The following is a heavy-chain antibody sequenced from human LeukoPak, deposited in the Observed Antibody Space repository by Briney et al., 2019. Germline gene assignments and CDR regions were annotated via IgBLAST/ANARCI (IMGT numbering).Heavy chain of an antibody. Sequence: ASVKVSCKASGYTFTNYAISWVRQAPGQGLEWMGRISGYNGNTNYAQKIQGRVTMTTDTSTSTAYMELRSLRSDDTAVYYCARDRSLYYYDSSGLEGFDPWGQGTLVTVSS. CDR2: ISGYNGNT. CDR1: GYTFTNYA. D-gene: IGHD3-22*01. J-gene: IGHJ5*02. V-gene: IGHV1-18*01. CDR3: ARDRSLYYYDSSGLEGFDP.